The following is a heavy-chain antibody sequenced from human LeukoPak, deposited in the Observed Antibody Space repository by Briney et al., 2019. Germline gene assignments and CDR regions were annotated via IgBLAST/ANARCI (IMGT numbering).Heavy chain of an antibody. CDR2: IYTSGST. CDR1: GGSISSGSCY. J-gene: IGHJ4*02. CDR3: ARDLYGDLDY. V-gene: IGHV4-61*02. Sequence: SETLSLTCTVYGGSISSGSCYWSWIRQPAGKGLEWIGRIYTSGSTNYNPSLKSRVTISVDTSKNQFSLKLSSVTAADTAVYYCARDLYGDLDYLGQGTLVTVSS. D-gene: IGHD4-17*01.